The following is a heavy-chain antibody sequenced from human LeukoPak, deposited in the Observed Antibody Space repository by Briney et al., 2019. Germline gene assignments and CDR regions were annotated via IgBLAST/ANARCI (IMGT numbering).Heavy chain of an antibody. J-gene: IGHJ4*02. V-gene: IGHV3-23*01. CDR2: ISGSGGST. CDR3: AKDRVGATDLFDY. Sequence: GGSLRLSCAASGFTFSSYAMSWVRQAPGKGLEWVSTISGSGGSTYYADSVKGRFTVSRDNSKNTLYLQMNNLRAEDTAVYYCAKDRVGATDLFDYWGQGTLVTISS. CDR1: GFTFSSYA. D-gene: IGHD1-26*01.